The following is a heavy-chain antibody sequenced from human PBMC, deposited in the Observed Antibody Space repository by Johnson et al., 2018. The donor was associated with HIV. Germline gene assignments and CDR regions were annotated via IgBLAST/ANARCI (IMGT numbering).Heavy chain of an antibody. D-gene: IGHD3-22*01. CDR1: GFTFDDYA. J-gene: IGHJ3*02. CDR2: ISWDGDST. Sequence: VQLVESGGVVIQPGGSLRLSCAASGFTFDDYAMHWVRQAPGKGLEWVSLISWDGDSTYYADSVKGRFTISRDNSRNSLYLQMNSLRAADTALYYCGKGHFDSSGNAIDIWGQGTMVTVSS. V-gene: IGHV3-43D*03. CDR3: GKGHFDSSGNAIDI.